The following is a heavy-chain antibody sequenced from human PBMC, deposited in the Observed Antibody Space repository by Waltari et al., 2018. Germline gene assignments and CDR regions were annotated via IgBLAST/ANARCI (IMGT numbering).Heavy chain of an antibody. CDR1: ASYFVSAW. D-gene: IGHD1-26*01. V-gene: IGHV3-15*07. J-gene: IGHJ4*02. CDR2: IKSKVNDATR. Sequence: VQLVESGGALVEPGESLILSCQFSASYFVSAWMNWVRQTPGKGLEWVSRIKSKVNDATRDYAAIVKDRFIISRDDSKHTLYLQMKSLKSDDTGVYYCTTDEGGSRYWGQGTLVTVSS. CDR3: TTDEGGSRY.